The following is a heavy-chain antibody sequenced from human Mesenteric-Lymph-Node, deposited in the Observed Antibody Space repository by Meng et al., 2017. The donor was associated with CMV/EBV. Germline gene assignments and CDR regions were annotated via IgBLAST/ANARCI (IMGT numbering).Heavy chain of an antibody. V-gene: IGHV1-69*01. CDR1: GPFRSYA. J-gene: IGHJ4*02. CDR3: AREPMVRGVIIETHFDY. D-gene: IGHD3-10*01. CDR2: IIPIFGTA. Sequence: GPFRSYAISWVRQAPGQGLEWMGGIIPIFGTANYAQKFQGRVTITADESTSTAYMELSSLRSEDTAVYYCAREPMVRGVIIETHFDYWGQGTLVTVSS.